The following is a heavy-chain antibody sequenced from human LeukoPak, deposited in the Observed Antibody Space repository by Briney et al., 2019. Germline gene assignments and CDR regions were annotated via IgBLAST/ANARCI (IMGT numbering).Heavy chain of an antibody. V-gene: IGHV3-49*03. CDR2: IRSKAYGGTT. CDR3: TRMPSSSGVSRWFDT. D-gene: IGHD6-6*01. CDR1: GFTFGDYA. Sequence: GGSLRLSCTASGFTFGDYAMSWFRQAPGKGLEWVGFIRSKAYGGTTEYAASVKGRFTISRDDSKSIAYLQMNSLKTEDTAVYYCTRMPSSSGVSRWFDTWGQGTLVTVSS. J-gene: IGHJ5*02.